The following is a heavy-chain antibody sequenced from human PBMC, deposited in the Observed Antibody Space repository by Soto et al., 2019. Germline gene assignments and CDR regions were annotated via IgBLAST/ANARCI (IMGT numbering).Heavy chain of an antibody. CDR3: AKEVFAVLLWGWFDP. CDR1: GFTFSSYA. V-gene: IGHV3-30-3*01. J-gene: IGHJ5*02. CDR2: VSYDGSIK. Sequence: QVQLVESGGGVVQPGRSLRLSCAASGFTFSSYAMHWVRQAPGKGLEWVAVVSYDGSIKYYADSVKGRFSIPRANSKNAVDRQGNSLRAEDTAVYYCAKEVFAVLLWGWFDPWGQGSLVTVSS. D-gene: IGHD2-21*01.